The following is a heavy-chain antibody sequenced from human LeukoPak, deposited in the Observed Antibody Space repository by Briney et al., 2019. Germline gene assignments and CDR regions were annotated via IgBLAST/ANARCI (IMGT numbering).Heavy chain of an antibody. V-gene: IGHV6-1*01. J-gene: IGHJ5*02. Sequence: SQTLSLTCAISGDSVSSNSAAWNWIRQSPSRGLEWLGRTYYRSKWYNDYAVSVKSRITINPDTSKNQFSLKLSSVTAADTAVYYCARSRPYDFWSGYYRVQGGLRPQDNWFDPWGQGTLVTVSS. D-gene: IGHD3-3*01. CDR2: TYYRSKWYN. CDR3: ARSRPYDFWSGYYRVQGGLRPQDNWFDP. CDR1: GDSVSSNSAA.